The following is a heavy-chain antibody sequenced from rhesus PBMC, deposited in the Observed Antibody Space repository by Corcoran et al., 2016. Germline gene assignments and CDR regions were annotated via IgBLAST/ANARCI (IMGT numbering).Heavy chain of an antibody. CDR1: GYSISSGYD. D-gene: IGHD4-29*01. J-gene: IGHJ4*01. CDR2: IYGSSGST. Sequence: QVQLQESGPGVVKPSETLSLTCAVSGYSISSGYDWSWIRQPPGKGLEWFGYIYGSSGSTNYNPSLKNRVTISKDPSKNQFSLKLSSVTAADTAVYYCARETLYGTSYLFDYWGQGVLVTVSS. V-gene: IGHV4-76*01. CDR3: ARETLYGTSYLFDY.